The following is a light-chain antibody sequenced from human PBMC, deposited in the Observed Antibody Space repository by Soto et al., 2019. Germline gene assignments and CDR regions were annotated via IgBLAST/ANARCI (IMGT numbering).Light chain of an antibody. CDR1: QDISNY. CDR3: QQYDNIPPG. V-gene: IGKV1-33*01. J-gene: IGKJ3*01. Sequence: DIQMTQSPSSLSASVGDRVTITCQASQDISNYLNWYQQKPGKAPKLLIYDASNLETGVPSRFSGSGSGTDFTFTIRSMHTEDIAKYYCQQYDNIPPGFCPGTKVDIK. CDR2: DAS.